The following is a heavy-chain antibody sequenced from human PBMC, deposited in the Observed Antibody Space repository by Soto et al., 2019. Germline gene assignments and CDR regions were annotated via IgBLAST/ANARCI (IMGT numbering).Heavy chain of an antibody. CDR1: GDTFTGYF. CDR3: AREVAGGMDV. V-gene: IGHV1-2*04. Sequence: ASVKVSCKASGDTFTGYFIHWVRQAPGQGLEWMGWINPNSGDTNFPQKFQGWVTMTRDTSINTAYMEVSRLSSDDTAVYYCAREVAGGMDVWGRGTTVTVSS. CDR2: INPNSGDT. J-gene: IGHJ6*02.